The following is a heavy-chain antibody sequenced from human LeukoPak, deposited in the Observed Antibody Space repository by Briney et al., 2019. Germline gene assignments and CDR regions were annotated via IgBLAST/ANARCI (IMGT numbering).Heavy chain of an antibody. J-gene: IGHJ4*02. CDR1: GGSFSGYY. V-gene: IGHV4-34*01. CDR3: ARGGELLWFGELLESYFDY. CDR2: INHSGST. D-gene: IGHD3-10*01. Sequence: PSETLSLTRAVYGGSFSGYYWSWIRQPPGKGLEWIGEINHSGSTNYNPSLKSRVTISVDTSKNQFSLKLSSVTAADTAVYYCARGGELLWFGELLESYFDYWGQGTLVTVSS.